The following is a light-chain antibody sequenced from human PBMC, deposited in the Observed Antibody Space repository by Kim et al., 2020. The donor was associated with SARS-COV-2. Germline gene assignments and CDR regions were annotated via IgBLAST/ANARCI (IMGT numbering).Light chain of an antibody. Sequence: DIVMTQSPLSLPVTPGEPASISCRSSQSLLHSNGYNYLDWYLQKPGQSPQLLIYLGSNRASGVPDRFSGSGSGTDLTLKISRVAAEDVGVYYCMQVLQTPYTFAQGTKLEIK. CDR2: LGS. V-gene: IGKV2-28*01. CDR1: QSLLHSNGYNY. J-gene: IGKJ2*01. CDR3: MQVLQTPYT.